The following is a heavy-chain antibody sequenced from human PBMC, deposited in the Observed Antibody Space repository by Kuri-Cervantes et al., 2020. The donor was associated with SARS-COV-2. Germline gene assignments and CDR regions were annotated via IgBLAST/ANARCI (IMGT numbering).Heavy chain of an antibody. CDR3: ARDRSAWPFDY. CDR2: IIPDLGLT. J-gene: IGHJ4*02. CDR1: GFTFTRDT. D-gene: IGHD6-19*01. V-gene: IGHV1-69*04. Sequence: SVNVSCKASGFTFTRDTINWVRQAPGQGLEWMGRIIPDLGLTNYARKFQGRVTITADKSTNTAYMDLNSLTSEDTAVYYCARDRSAWPFDYWGQGTLVTVSS.